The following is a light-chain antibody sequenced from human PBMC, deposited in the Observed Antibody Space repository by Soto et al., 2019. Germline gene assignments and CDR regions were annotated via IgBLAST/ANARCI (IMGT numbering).Light chain of an antibody. Sequence: AIQLTQSPSSLSASVGDRVTITCRASQGISSALAWYQQKPVKAPKLLIYDASSLESGVPSRFSDSGSGTDFNLTISSLQPEDFATYYCQQFNNYPLTFGGGTKVEIK. CDR3: QQFNNYPLT. J-gene: IGKJ4*01. V-gene: IGKV1D-13*01. CDR1: QGISSA. CDR2: DAS.